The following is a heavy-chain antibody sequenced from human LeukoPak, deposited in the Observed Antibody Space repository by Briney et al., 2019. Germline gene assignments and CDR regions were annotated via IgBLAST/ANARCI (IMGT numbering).Heavy chain of an antibody. J-gene: IGHJ5*02. CDR2: IYYSRST. CDR3: ARHGTAAPRKFDP. D-gene: IGHD6-13*01. Sequence: SETLSLTCTVSGGSINSYYWSWIRQPPGKGLEWIGYIYYSRSTNYNPSLKSRVTISVDTSKNQFSLNLTSVTAADTAVYYCARHGTAAPRKFDPWGQGTLVTVSS. CDR1: GGSINSYY. V-gene: IGHV4-59*08.